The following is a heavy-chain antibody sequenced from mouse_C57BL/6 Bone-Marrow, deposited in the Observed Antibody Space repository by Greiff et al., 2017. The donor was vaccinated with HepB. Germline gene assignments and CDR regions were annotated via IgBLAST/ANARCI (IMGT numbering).Heavy chain of an antibody. Sequence: VQLQESGAELVKPGASVKLSCKASGYTFTSYWMHWVKQRPGQGLEWIGMIHPNSGSTNYNEKFKSKATLTVDKSSSTAYMQLSSLTSEDSAVYYCARGGLYSNFDYWGQGTTLTVSS. CDR2: IHPNSGST. J-gene: IGHJ2*01. V-gene: IGHV1-64*01. CDR1: GYTFTSYW. D-gene: IGHD2-5*01. CDR3: ARGGLYSNFDY.